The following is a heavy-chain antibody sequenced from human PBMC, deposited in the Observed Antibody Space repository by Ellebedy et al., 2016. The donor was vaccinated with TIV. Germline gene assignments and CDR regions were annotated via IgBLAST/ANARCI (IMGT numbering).Heavy chain of an antibody. D-gene: IGHD5-12*01. CDR1: GFTFRSYG. CDR2: ISYDGSNK. Sequence: GESLKISXAASGFTFRSYGMHWVRQAPGKGLEWVAVISYDGSNKYYADSVKGRFTISRDNSKNTLYLHMNSLRAEDSAVYYCAKDDGTYDLGYWGQGTLVTVSS. J-gene: IGHJ4*02. V-gene: IGHV3-30*18. CDR3: AKDDGTYDLGY.